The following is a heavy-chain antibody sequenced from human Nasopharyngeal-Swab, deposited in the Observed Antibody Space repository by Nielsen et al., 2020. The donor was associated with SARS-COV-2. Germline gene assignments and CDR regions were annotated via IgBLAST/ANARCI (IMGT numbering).Heavy chain of an antibody. Sequence: WVPQHPGEGVGWVSSISSSSSYIYYADSVKGRFTISRDNAKNSLYLQMNSLRAEDTAVYYCAREGAYYYDSSGYLPLDYWGQGTLVTVSS. CDR2: ISSSSSYI. V-gene: IGHV3-21*01. J-gene: IGHJ4*02. CDR3: AREGAYYYDSSGYLPLDY. D-gene: IGHD3-22*01.